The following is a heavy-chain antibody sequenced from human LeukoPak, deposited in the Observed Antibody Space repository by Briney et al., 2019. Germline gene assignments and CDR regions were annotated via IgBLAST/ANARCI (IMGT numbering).Heavy chain of an antibody. D-gene: IGHD3-3*01. CDR1: GGSFSGYY. J-gene: IGHJ6*02. Sequence: SETLSLTCAVYGGSFSGYYWSWIRQPPGKGLEWIGEINHSGSTNYNPSLKSRVTISVDTSKNQFSLKLSSVTAADTAVYYCARAPSLRFLEWLPHQEPNYYYYGMDVWGQGTTVTVSS. CDR3: ARAPSLRFLEWLPHQEPNYYYYGMDV. V-gene: IGHV4-34*01. CDR2: INHSGST.